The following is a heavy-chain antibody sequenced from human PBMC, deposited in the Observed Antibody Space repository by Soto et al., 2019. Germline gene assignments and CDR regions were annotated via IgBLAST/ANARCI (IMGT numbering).Heavy chain of an antibody. Sequence: ASVKVSCKASGYTFTGYYMHWVLQAPGQGLEWMGWINPNSGGTNYAQKFQGWVTMTRDTSISTAYMELSRLRSDDTAVYYCARVNGSSPRNYYYGMDVWGQGTTVTVSS. CDR3: ARVNGSSPRNYYYGMDV. CDR2: INPNSGGT. D-gene: IGHD6-13*01. J-gene: IGHJ6*02. V-gene: IGHV1-2*04. CDR1: GYTFTGYY.